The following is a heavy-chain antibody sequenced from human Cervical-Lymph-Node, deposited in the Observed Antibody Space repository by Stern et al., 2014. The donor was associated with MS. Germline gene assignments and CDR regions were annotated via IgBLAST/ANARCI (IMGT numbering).Heavy chain of an antibody. CDR1: GFTFSSYS. Sequence: EDQLVESGGGLVQPGGSLRLSCAASGFTFSSYSMNWVRQAPGKGLEWVSYISSSSSTIYYADSVKGRFTISRDNAKNSLYLQMNSLRAEDTAVYYCARDIGSYTDYWGQGTLVTVSS. V-gene: IGHV3-48*01. CDR2: ISSSSSTI. D-gene: IGHD1-26*01. CDR3: ARDIGSYTDY. J-gene: IGHJ4*02.